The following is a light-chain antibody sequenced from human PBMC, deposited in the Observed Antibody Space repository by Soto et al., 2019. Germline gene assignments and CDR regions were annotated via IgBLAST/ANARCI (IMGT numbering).Light chain of an antibody. CDR1: QSVSSW. J-gene: IGKJ1*01. Sequence: DIQMTQSPSTLSASVGDRVTITCRASQSVSSWVAWYQQKPGKAPNLLIYTASSLESGVPSRFSGSGSRTEFTLTISSLQHDDFATYYCQQYNSAWTFGQGTTVEIK. V-gene: IGKV1-5*03. CDR2: TAS. CDR3: QQYNSAWT.